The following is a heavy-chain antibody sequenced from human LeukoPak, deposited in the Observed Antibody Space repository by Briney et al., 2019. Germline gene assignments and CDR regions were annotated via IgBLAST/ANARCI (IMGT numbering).Heavy chain of an antibody. Sequence: GSSVKVSCKASGYTFTGYYMHWVRQAPGQGLEWMGWINPNSGGTNYAQKFQGRVTMTRDTSISTAYMELSRLRSDDTAVYYCARDGFRYSGSYGGGVFDYWGQGTLVTVSS. J-gene: IGHJ4*02. CDR3: ARDGFRYSGSYGGGVFDY. V-gene: IGHV1-2*02. D-gene: IGHD1-26*01. CDR1: GYTFTGYY. CDR2: INPNSGGT.